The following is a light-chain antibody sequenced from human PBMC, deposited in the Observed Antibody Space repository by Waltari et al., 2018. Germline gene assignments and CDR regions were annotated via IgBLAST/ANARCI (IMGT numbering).Light chain of an antibody. CDR1: SSTIGSKP. J-gene: IGLJ2*01. V-gene: IGLV1-44*01. Sequence: QSVLTQPPSASGTPGQRVTISCSGSSSTIGSKPVNWYQQLPGTAPKLLIFSNNQRPSGVPDRFSGSKSGTSASLAISGLLSEDEADYYCSSWDDSVIGPVFGGGTKLTVL. CDR2: SNN. CDR3: SSWDDSVIGPV.